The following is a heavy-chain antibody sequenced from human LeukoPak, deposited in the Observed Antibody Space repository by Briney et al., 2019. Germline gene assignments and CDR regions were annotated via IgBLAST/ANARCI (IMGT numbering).Heavy chain of an antibody. CDR1: GFTFSRFA. CDR3: ARDGLDYYGSGSSSFDY. D-gene: IGHD3-10*01. V-gene: IGHV3-64*01. J-gene: IGHJ4*02. Sequence: GGSLRLSCAPSGFTFSRFAMHWVRQAPGKGLEYVSAISSNGGSTYYANSVKGRFTISRDNSKNTLYLQMGSLRAEDMAVYYCARDGLDYYGSGSSSFDYWGQGTLVTVSS. CDR2: ISSNGGST.